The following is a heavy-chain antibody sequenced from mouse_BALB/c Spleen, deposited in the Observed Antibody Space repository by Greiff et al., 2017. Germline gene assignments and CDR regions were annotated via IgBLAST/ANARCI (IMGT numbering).Heavy chain of an antibody. CDR1: GFSLTSYG. J-gene: IGHJ2*01. D-gene: IGHD2-4*01. CDR3: AREGGDYDGPFDY. Sequence: QVQLKESGPGLVAPSQSLSITCTVSGFSLTSYGVHWVRQPPGKGLEWLGVIWAGGSTNYNSALMSRLSISKDNSKSQVFLKMNSLQTDDTAMYYCAREGGDYDGPFDYWGQGTTLTVSS. V-gene: IGHV2-9*02. CDR2: IWAGGST.